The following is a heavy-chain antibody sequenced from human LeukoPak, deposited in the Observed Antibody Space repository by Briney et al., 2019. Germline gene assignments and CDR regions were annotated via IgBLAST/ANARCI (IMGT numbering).Heavy chain of an antibody. CDR1: GYTYTSYG. J-gene: IGHJ6*03. D-gene: IGHD2-2*01. CDR3: ARDPWKYQLLSDYYYMDV. Sequence: GSSATVFSKAAGYTYTSYGFGCTQHAPRQGLEEMGWTSAYNGVANYALKVQGRVTMTTDTSTSTAYMELRSLRSDDTAVYYCARDPWKYQLLSDYYYMDVWGKGTTVTVSS. CDR2: TSAYNGVA. V-gene: IGHV1-18*01.